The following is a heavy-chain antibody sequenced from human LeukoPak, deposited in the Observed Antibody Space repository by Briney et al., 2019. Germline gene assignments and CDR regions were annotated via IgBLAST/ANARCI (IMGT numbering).Heavy chain of an antibody. CDR3: PRGSGDFDY. V-gene: IGHV3-7*05. D-gene: IGHD2-8*02. J-gene: IGHJ4*02. CDR2: IKQDGGER. Sequence: GGSLTLSCPASGFTLTKYWMKWVRQAPGKGREWVATIKQDGGERYNVDSVKGRFTISRDTAKNSLYLQMNSLRAEDTAVYYCPRGSGDFDYWGQGTLVTVSP. CDR1: GFTLTKYW.